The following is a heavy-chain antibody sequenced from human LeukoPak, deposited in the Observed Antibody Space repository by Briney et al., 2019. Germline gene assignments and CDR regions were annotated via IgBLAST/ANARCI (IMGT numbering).Heavy chain of an antibody. J-gene: IGHJ3*02. Sequence: GRSPRLSCAASGFTFSSYAMHWVRQAPGKGLEWVAVISYDGSNKYYADSVKGRFTISRDNAKNSLYLQMNSLRAEDTAVYYCARDSGNYLDAFDIWGQGTMVTVSS. CDR1: GFTFSSYA. CDR2: ISYDGSNK. CDR3: ARDSGNYLDAFDI. V-gene: IGHV3-30*04. D-gene: IGHD1-7*01.